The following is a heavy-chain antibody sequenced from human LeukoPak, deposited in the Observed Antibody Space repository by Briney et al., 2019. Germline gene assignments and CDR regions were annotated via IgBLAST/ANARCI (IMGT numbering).Heavy chain of an antibody. CDR2: INHSGST. CDR1: GGSFSGYY. D-gene: IGHD3-10*01. V-gene: IGHV4-34*01. CDR3: ARQTFGVLYFDS. J-gene: IGHJ4*02. Sequence: PSETLSLTCDVYGGSFSGYYCSWIRQSPGKGLEWIGEINHSGSTNYNPSLKSRVTIYVDTSKNQFSLKLSSVTAADTAVYYRARQTFGVLYFDSWGQGTLVIVSS.